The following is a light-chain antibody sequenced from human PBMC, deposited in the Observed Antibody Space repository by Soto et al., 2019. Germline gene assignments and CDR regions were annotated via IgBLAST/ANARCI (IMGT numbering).Light chain of an antibody. J-gene: IGKJ5*01. CDR2: RAT. CDR3: QQYDVWPPIT. CDR1: HSVVDN. Sequence: EVLLTQSPAALSLSPGETATLSCRASHSVVDNLAWYQQRPGQAPRLLIYRATSRATGVPARFSGGGTGTEFSLTVRSLQSEDFAVYYCQQYDVWPPITFGQGTRLEVK. V-gene: IGKV3-15*01.